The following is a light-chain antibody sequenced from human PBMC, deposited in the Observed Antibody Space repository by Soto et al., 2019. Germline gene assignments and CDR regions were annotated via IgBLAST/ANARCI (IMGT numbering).Light chain of an antibody. V-gene: IGLV1-40*01. J-gene: IGLJ2*01. CDR2: GNT. CDR1: NSNIGAGYD. Sequence: QYVLTQPPSVSGAPGRRVTISCTGSNSNIGAGYDVHWYQQLPGTAPKLLIYGNTNRPSGVPDRFSGSKSGTSASLAITGLLAEDEADYYCQSYDSSLSVVFGGGTKLTVL. CDR3: QSYDSSLSVV.